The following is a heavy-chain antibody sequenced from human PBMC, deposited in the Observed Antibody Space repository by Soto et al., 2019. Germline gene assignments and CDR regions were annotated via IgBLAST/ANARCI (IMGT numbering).Heavy chain of an antibody. Sequence: PSETPSLTCTVSGGSISDYHWGLIRQSPGKGLEWIGYIYYSGSTDYNPSLKSRVTILVDTSKNQFSLTLSSVTAADTAVYYCARHGTSSWSNWFDPWGQGTPVTVSS. CDR3: ARHGTSSWSNWFDP. CDR2: IYYSGST. CDR1: GGSISDYH. D-gene: IGHD6-19*01. V-gene: IGHV4-59*08. J-gene: IGHJ5*02.